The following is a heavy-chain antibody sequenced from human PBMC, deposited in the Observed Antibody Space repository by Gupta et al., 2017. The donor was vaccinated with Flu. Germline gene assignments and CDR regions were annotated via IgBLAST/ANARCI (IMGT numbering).Heavy chain of an antibody. V-gene: IGHV3-23*01. Sequence: FSNYAMSWIRQAPGKGLEWVSGISGSGGSTYYADAVKGRFTISRDNSKKTLYLKMKSMRAEDTAVYYCAKRTIGDDAFDIWGQGTMVTVSS. CDR3: AKRTIGDDAFDI. CDR1: FSNYA. CDR2: ISGSGGST. J-gene: IGHJ3*02. D-gene: IGHD3-10*01.